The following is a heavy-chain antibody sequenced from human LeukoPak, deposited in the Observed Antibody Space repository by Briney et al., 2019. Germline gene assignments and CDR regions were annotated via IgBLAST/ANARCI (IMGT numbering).Heavy chain of an antibody. CDR2: INHSGST. Sequence: SETLSLTCAVYDGSFSGYYWSWIRQPPGKGLEWIGEINHSGSTNYNPSLKSRVTISVDTSKNQFSLKLSSVTAADTAVYYCARARLDYYGSGSYFRNAFDIWGQGTMVTVSS. D-gene: IGHD3-10*01. CDR1: DGSFSGYY. V-gene: IGHV4-34*01. J-gene: IGHJ3*02. CDR3: ARARLDYYGSGSYFRNAFDI.